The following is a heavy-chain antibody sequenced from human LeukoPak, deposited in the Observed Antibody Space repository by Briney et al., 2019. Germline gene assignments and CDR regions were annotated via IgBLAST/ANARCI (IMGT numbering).Heavy chain of an antibody. CDR1: GFSFGSYW. J-gene: IGHJ6*03. CDR2: IKEDGDEQ. V-gene: IGHV3-7*01. CDR3: ARVSGSAGYDILTAPRTTLYYYMDV. D-gene: IGHD3-9*01. Sequence: GGSLRLSCVASGFSFGSYWMSWVRQAPGKGLEWVANIKEDGDEQHYVDSVKGRFTISRDNAKNSLYLQMNSLRAEDTAVYYCARVSGSAGYDILTAPRTTLYYYMDVWGKGTTVTVSS.